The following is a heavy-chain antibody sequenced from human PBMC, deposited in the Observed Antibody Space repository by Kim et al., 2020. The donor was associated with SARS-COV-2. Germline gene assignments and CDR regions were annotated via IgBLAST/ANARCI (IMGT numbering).Heavy chain of an antibody. CDR3: ARHVVVTYIRDYYYGMDV. V-gene: IGHV4-39*01. Sequence: SETLSLTCTVSGGSISSSSYYWGWIRQPPGKGLEWIGSIYYSGSTYYNPSLKSRVTISVDTSKNQFSLKLSSVTAADTAVYYCARHVVVTYIRDYYYGMDVWGQGTTVTSP. D-gene: IGHD2-21*01. CDR1: GGSISSSSYY. CDR2: IYYSGST. J-gene: IGHJ6*02.